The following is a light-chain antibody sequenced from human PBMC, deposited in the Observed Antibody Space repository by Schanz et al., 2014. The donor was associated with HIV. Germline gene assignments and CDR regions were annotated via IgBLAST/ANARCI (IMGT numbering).Light chain of an antibody. CDR1: QSVSSNY. Sequence: EIVLTQSPGTLSLSPGERATLSCRASQSVSSNYLAWYQQKPGQAPRLLIYGASSRATGIPDRFSGSGSGTDFTLTISRLEPEDFVVYYCQQYGSSFGPGTKVEIK. CDR3: QQYGSS. J-gene: IGKJ3*01. V-gene: IGKV3-20*01. CDR2: GAS.